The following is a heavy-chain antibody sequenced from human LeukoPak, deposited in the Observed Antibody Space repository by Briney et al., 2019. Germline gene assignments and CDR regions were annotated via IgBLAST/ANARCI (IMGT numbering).Heavy chain of an antibody. J-gene: IGHJ4*02. CDR2: INPNSGGT. D-gene: IGHD4-17*01. V-gene: IGHV1-2*02. CDR1: GYTFTGYY. Sequence: ASVKVSCKASGYTFTGYYMHWVRQAPGQGLEWMGWINPNSGGTNYAQKFQGRVTMTRDTSISTAYMELSRLRSDDTAVYYCAGSEYGDYSYYFDYWGQGTLVTVSS. CDR3: AGSEYGDYSYYFDY.